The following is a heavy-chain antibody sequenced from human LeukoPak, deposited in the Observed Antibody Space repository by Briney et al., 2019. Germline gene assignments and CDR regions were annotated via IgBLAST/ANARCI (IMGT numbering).Heavy chain of an antibody. V-gene: IGHV1-8*01. Sequence: GASVKVSCKASGYTFTSYDFNWVRQAPGQGPEWIGWMNPNSGNTGYAQKFQGRVTMTRDTSISTAYMDLSSLRSEDTAVYYCARQGPMVHGFDYWGQGTLVTVSS. CDR1: GYTFTSYD. CDR3: ARQGPMVHGFDY. D-gene: IGHD3-10*01. CDR2: MNPNSGNT. J-gene: IGHJ4*02.